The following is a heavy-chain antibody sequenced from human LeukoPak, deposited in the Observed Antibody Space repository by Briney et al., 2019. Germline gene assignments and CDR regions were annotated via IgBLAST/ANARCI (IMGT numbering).Heavy chain of an antibody. J-gene: IGHJ4*02. V-gene: IGHV3-30*02. CDR3: AKIGVRGDMPDY. CDR2: IRYDGSNN. D-gene: IGHD3-16*01. CDR1: GFTFNNYG. Sequence: PGGSLRLSCAASGFTFNNYGMHWVRHAPGKGLEWLTFIRYDGSNNFYADSVKGRFTVSRDNSKNTLYLQMNSLRVEDTAVYYCAKIGVRGDMPDYWGQGTLVTVSS.